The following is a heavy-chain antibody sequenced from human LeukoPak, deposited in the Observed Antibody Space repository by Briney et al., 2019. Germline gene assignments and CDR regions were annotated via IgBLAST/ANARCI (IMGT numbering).Heavy chain of an antibody. V-gene: IGHV4-59*01. J-gene: IGHJ4*02. Sequence: PSETLSLTCTVSGGSISSYYWSWIRQPPGKGLEWIGYIYYSGSTNYNPSLKSRVTISVDTSKNQFSLKLSSVTAADTAVYYCARQRGYCSGGSCYPHPFDYWGQGTLVTVSS. D-gene: IGHD2-15*01. CDR3: ARQRGYCSGGSCYPHPFDY. CDR2: IYYSGST. CDR1: GGSISSYY.